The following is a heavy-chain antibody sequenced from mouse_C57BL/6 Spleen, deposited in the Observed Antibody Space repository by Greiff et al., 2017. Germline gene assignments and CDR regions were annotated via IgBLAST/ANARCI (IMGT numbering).Heavy chain of an antibody. J-gene: IGHJ2*01. CDR2: ISSGGSYT. V-gene: IGHV5-6*01. Sequence: EVQGVESGGDLVKPGGSLKLSCAASGFTFSSYGMSWVRQTPDKRLEWVATISSGGSYTYYPDSVKGRFTISRDNAKNTLYLQRSSLKSADTAMYYCARQSVTGYYFDYWGQGPTLTVSS. CDR1: GFTFSSYG. D-gene: IGHD4-1*01. CDR3: ARQSVTGYYFDY.